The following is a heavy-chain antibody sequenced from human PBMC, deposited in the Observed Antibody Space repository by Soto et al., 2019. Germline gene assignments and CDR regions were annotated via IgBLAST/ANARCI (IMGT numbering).Heavy chain of an antibody. J-gene: IGHJ6*02. Sequence: SETLSLTYAVSGDSISSGGYSWNWIRQAPGKGLEWIGYIYQSGSTSYNPSLKSRVTISVDTSKNQFSLKLSSVTAADTAVYYCARDIVLVPFFFGYYGMDVWGQGTTVTVSS. CDR1: GDSISSGGYS. CDR3: ARDIVLVPFFFGYYGMDV. V-gene: IGHV4-30-2*05. D-gene: IGHD2-2*01. CDR2: IYQSGST.